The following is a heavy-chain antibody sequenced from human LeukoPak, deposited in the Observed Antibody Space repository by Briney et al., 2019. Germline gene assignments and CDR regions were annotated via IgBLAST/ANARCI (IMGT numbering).Heavy chain of an antibody. CDR1: GGSISSSSYY. J-gene: IGHJ4*02. CDR2: IYYSGST. D-gene: IGHD6-19*01. V-gene: IGHV4-39*01. Sequence: PSETLSLTCTVSGGSISSSSYYWGWIRQPPGKGLEWIGSIYYSGSTYYNPSLKSRVTISVDTSKNQFSLKLSSVTAADAAVYYCARHIAVAGTGVDYWGQGTLVTVSS. CDR3: ARHIAVAGTGVDY.